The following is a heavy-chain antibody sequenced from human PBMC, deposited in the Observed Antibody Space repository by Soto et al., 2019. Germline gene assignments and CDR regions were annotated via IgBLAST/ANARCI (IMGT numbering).Heavy chain of an antibody. V-gene: IGHV3-7*05. J-gene: IGHJ6*02. CDR2: IKQDGSGK. CDR3: AGARHYFDGMSV. Sequence: EVQLVESGGGLVQPGGSLRLSCAASGFTFSSYWMSWVRQAPGKGLEWVANIKQDGSGKYYVDSVKGRFTISRDNAKNSLYLQMNRLSAEDTAVYYCAGARHYFDGMSVWGQGSTVTVS. CDR1: GFTFSSYW.